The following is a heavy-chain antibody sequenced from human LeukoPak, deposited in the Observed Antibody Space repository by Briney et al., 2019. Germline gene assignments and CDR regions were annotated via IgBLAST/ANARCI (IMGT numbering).Heavy chain of an antibody. Sequence: KPSETLSLTCTVSGGSISSYYWSWIRQPPGKGLEWIGYIYYSGSTNYNPSLKSRVTISVDTSKNQFSLKLSSVTAADTAVYYCARVGNIVVVVAATPSAFDIWAKGQWSPSLQ. J-gene: IGHJ3*02. CDR3: ARVGNIVVVVAATPSAFDI. D-gene: IGHD2-15*01. CDR1: GGSISSYY. V-gene: IGHV4-59*12. CDR2: IYYSGST.